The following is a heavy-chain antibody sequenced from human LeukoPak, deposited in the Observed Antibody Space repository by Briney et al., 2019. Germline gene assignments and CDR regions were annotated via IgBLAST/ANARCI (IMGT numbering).Heavy chain of an antibody. D-gene: IGHD3-22*01. CDR2: ISAYNGNT. CDR3: ARDLRAYYSGSSGHLDDAFDI. J-gene: IGHJ3*02. CDR1: GYTFTSYG. V-gene: IGHV1-18*01. Sequence: ASVKVSCKASGYTFTSYGIDWVRQAPGQGLEGMGWISAYNGNTNSAQKLQGRVTMTTDTSTSTAYMELRSLRSDDTAVYYCARDLRAYYSGSSGHLDDAFDIWGQGTVVTVSS.